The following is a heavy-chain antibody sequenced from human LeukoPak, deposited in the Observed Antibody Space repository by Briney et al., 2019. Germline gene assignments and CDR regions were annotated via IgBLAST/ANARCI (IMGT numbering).Heavy chain of an antibody. V-gene: IGHV3-30*18. CDR2: ISYDGNTK. CDR3: AKGIGYCTPVTCTSPDY. Sequence: GGSLRLSCTASGFTFSSHAMHWVRQAPGKGLEWVAVISYDGNTKHYADSVKGRFTISRDNSKNTVYLQMNSLKTEDTAVFYCAKGIGYCTPVTCTSPDYWGQGTLATVSS. D-gene: IGHD2-8*01. CDR1: GFTFSSHA. J-gene: IGHJ4*02.